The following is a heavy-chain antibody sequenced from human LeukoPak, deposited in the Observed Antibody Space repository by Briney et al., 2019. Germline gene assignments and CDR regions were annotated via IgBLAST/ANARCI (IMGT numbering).Heavy chain of an antibody. CDR1: GGSVSNSLYY. Sequence: PSETLSLTCTVSGGSVSNSLYYWSWIRQPPGKGLEWIGYIYYSGSTSYNPSLKSRVTISIDTSKSQFSLKLNSVTVADTAVYYCARVLRAASWRSYDYWGQGSLVTVSS. V-gene: IGHV4-61*01. CDR3: ARVLRAASWRSYDY. D-gene: IGHD6-25*01. J-gene: IGHJ4*02. CDR2: IYYSGST.